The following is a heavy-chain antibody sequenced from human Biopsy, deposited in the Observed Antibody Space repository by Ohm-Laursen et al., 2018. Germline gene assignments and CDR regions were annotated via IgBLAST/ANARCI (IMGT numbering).Heavy chain of an antibody. D-gene: IGHD3-22*01. CDR2: IFYRGST. CDR3: ARDYDTSGYYYVS. CDR1: GGSISNNNYY. J-gene: IGHJ5*02. V-gene: IGHV4-39*01. Sequence: SDTLSLTGTVSGGSISNNNYYWGWIRQPPGKGLEWIGSIFYRGSTHYKPSLKGRVNISVDTSKNQFSLKLNSVTAADTAVYYCARDYDTSGYYYVSWGQGTLVTVSS.